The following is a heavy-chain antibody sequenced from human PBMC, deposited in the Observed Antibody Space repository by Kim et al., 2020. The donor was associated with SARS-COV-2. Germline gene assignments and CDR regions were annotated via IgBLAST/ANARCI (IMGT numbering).Heavy chain of an antibody. D-gene: IGHD6-13*01. CDR3: ARIRIAAAALGYFDY. Sequence: PSLKSRVTISVDTSKNQFSLKLSSVTAADTAVYYCARIRIAAAALGYFDYWGQGTLVTVSS. V-gene: IGHV4-59*01. J-gene: IGHJ4*02.